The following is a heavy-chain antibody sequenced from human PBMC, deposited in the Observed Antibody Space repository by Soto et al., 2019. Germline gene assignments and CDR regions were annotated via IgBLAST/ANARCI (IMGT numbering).Heavy chain of an antibody. CDR2: IYYSGST. Sequence: SETLSLTCTVPGGSISSYYWSWIRQPPGKGLEWIGYIYYSGSTNYNPSLKSRVTISVDTSKNQFSLKLSSVTAADTAVYYCARATAMGRYYYCGMDVWGQGTTVTVSS. CDR3: ARATAMGRYYYCGMDV. V-gene: IGHV4-59*01. D-gene: IGHD5-18*01. J-gene: IGHJ6*02. CDR1: GGSISSYY.